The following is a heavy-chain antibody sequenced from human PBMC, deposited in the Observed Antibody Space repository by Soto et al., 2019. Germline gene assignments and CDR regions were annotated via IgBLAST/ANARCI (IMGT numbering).Heavy chain of an antibody. CDR1: GGTFSSYA. CDR2: IIPIFGTA. V-gene: IGHV1-69*13. J-gene: IGHJ4*02. CDR3: ARAVVVTAPILGYFDY. D-gene: IGHD2-21*02. Sequence: ASVKVSCKASGGTFSSYAISWVRQAPGQGLEWMGGIIPIFGTANYAQKFQGRVTITADESTSTAYMELSSLRSEDTAVYYCARAVVVTAPILGYFDYWGQGTLVTVSS.